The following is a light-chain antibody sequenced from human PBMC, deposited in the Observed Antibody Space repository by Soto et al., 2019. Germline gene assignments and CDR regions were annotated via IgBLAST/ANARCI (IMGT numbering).Light chain of an antibody. Sequence: EIVMTQSPATLSVSPGERATLSCRASQSVSSNLAWYQQKPGQAPRLLIYCASTRATGISARFSGSGSGTEFTLTISSLQSEDFAVYYCQQYNNWPLTFGGGTKVEIK. J-gene: IGKJ4*01. CDR1: QSVSSN. V-gene: IGKV3-15*01. CDR2: CAS. CDR3: QQYNNWPLT.